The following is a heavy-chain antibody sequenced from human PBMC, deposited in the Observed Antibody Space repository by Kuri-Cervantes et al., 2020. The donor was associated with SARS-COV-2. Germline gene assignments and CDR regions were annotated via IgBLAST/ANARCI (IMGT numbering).Heavy chain of an antibody. V-gene: IGHV3-23*01. J-gene: IGHJ1*01. Sequence: GESLKISCAASGFTFSSYAMNWVRQAPGKGLEWVSVIGGSGVRTNYADSAKGRFTISRDNSKNTLYLQMNSLRAEDTAVYYCAKVGGHREYFQNWGQGTLVTVSS. CDR1: GFTFSSYA. CDR3: AKVGGHREYFQN. CDR2: IGGSGVRT. D-gene: IGHD3-16*01.